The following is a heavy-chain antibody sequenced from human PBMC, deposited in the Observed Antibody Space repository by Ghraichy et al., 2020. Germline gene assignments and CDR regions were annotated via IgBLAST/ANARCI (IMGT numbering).Heavy chain of an antibody. CDR1: GYTFTSYD. CDR3: ARGGYYVWGSYRYTAEYFQH. V-gene: IGHV1-8*01. D-gene: IGHD3-16*02. Sequence: ASVKVSCKASGYTFTSYDINWVRQATGQGLEWMGWMNPNSGNTGYAQKFQGIVTMTRNTSISTAYMELSSLRSEDTAVYYCARGGYYVWGSYRYTAEYFQHWGQGTLDTVSS. CDR2: MNPNSGNT. J-gene: IGHJ1*01.